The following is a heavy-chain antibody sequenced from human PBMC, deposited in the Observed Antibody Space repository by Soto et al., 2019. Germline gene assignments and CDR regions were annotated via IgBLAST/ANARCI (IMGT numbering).Heavy chain of an antibody. CDR3: ARRDRSGFSYWLDT. Sequence: SETLSLTCTVSGGSISDGYYWTWIRQHPGKGLEWIGSISASGSTSYNPSLKSQLTVSVDKSKNQFSLNLRSVTAADTAVYYCARRDRSGFSYWLDTWGQGTLVTVSS. CDR2: ISASGST. CDR1: GGSISDGYY. D-gene: IGHD3-22*01. V-gene: IGHV4-31*01. J-gene: IGHJ5*02.